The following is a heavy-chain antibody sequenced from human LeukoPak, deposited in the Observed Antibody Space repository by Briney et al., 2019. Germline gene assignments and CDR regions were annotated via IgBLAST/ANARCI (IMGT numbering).Heavy chain of an antibody. CDR1: GFTFSSYW. Sequence: GGSLRLSCAASGFTFSSYWMNWVRQAPGKGLEWVANIKQDGSEKYYVDSVKGRFTISRDNAKNSLYLQMNSLRAEDTAVYYCAREGAPILTGYTYYYYYYMDVWGKGTTVTISS. J-gene: IGHJ6*03. CDR2: IKQDGSEK. CDR3: AREGAPILTGYTYYYYYYMDV. D-gene: IGHD3-9*01. V-gene: IGHV3-7*01.